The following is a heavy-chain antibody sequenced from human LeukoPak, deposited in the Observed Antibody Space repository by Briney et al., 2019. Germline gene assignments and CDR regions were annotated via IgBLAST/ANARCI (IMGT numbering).Heavy chain of an antibody. D-gene: IGHD3-16*01. Sequence: PSETLSLTCTVSGGSISSPYYWDWIRQPPGKGLEWIGSIYYSENTYYNSSLKSRVTISVDTSSNHFSLNLSSVTATDTAVYYCARYPGYSIGGGVHWGQGTLVTASS. V-gene: IGHV4-39*01. CDR3: ARYPGYSIGGGVH. J-gene: IGHJ4*02. CDR2: IYYSENT. CDR1: GGSISSPYY.